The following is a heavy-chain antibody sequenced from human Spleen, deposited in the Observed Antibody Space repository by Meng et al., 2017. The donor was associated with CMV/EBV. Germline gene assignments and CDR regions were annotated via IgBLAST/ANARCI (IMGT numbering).Heavy chain of an antibody. CDR2: ISWNSGSI. J-gene: IGHJ3*02. CDR1: GFTFDDYA. CDR3: ARERRIPRFLEWSYAFDI. D-gene: IGHD3-3*01. Sequence: GGSLRLSCAASGFTFDDYAIHWVRQAPGKGLEWVSGISWNSGSIGYADSVKGRFTISRDNSKNTLYLQMNSLRAEDTAVYYCARERRIPRFLEWSYAFDIWGQGTMVTVSS. V-gene: IGHV3-9*01.